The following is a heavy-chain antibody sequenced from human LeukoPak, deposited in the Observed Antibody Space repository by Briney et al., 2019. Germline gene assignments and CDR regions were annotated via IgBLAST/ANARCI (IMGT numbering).Heavy chain of an antibody. V-gene: IGHV4-34*01. Sequence: PSETLSLTCTVSGGSISSYYWSWIRQPPGKGLEWIGEINHSGSTNYNPSLKSRVTISVDTSKNQFSLKLSSVTAADTAVYYCAADHYYDSSGYYAGSDYWGQGTLVTVSS. CDR2: INHSGST. J-gene: IGHJ4*02. CDR3: AADHYYDSSGYYAGSDY. D-gene: IGHD3-22*01. CDR1: GGSISSYY.